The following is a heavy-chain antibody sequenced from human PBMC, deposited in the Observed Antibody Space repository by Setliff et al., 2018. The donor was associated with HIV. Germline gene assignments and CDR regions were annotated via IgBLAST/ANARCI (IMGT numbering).Heavy chain of an antibody. Sequence: LRLSCLASGFDFSGTAMAWVRQPPGKGLEWIGEIIHSGSTNYNPSLKSRVTISVDTSKNQFSLKLSSVTAADTAVYYCARGSLILYNWFDPWGQGTLVTVSS. J-gene: IGHJ5*02. CDR1: GFDFSGTA. D-gene: IGHD1-26*01. CDR3: ARGSLILYNWFDP. V-gene: IGHV4-34*01. CDR2: IIHSGST.